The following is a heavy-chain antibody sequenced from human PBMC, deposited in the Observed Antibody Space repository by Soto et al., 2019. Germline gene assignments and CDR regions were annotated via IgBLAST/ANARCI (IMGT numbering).Heavy chain of an antibody. V-gene: IGHV3-30*09. CDR2: TSFDGSTK. Sequence: QVKLVESGGGVVQPGRSLRLSCAASGFTFSLFAIHWVRQAPGKGLEWVALTSFDGSTKYYADFVKGRFAISRDHSRNTVYLQMNRLRPEDTAVYYCARRGIEAENTGPGQYYFDYWGQGTLVTVSS. CDR1: GFTFSLFA. J-gene: IGHJ4*02. CDR3: ARRGIEAENTGPGQYYFDY. D-gene: IGHD6-13*01.